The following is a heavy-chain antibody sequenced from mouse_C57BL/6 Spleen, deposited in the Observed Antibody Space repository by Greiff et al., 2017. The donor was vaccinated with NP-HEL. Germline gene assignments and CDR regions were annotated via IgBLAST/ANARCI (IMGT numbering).Heavy chain of an antibody. V-gene: IGHV1-82*01. CDR1: GYAFSSSW. CDR3: ARENYGSSYGSDY. Sequence: QVQLQQSGPELVKPGASVKISCKASGYAFSSSWMNWVKQRPGKGLEWIGRIYPGDGDTNYNGKFKGKATLTADKSSSTAYMQLSSLTSEDSAVYFCARENYGSSYGSDYWGQGTTLTVSS. D-gene: IGHD1-1*01. CDR2: IYPGDGDT. J-gene: IGHJ2*01.